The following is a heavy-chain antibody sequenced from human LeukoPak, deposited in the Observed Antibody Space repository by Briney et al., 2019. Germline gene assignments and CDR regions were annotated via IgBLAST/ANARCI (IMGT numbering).Heavy chain of an antibody. Sequence: GGSLRLSCTGSGFIFSNYVMHWVRQAPGKGLEWVAVTSYDGSNSYYADSVKGRFTISRDNPKNTLYLQMNSLRTEDTAVYYCGGVGYWGQGTLVTVSS. J-gene: IGHJ4*02. D-gene: IGHD3-16*01. V-gene: IGHV3-30-3*01. CDR2: TSYDGSNS. CDR1: GFIFSNYV. CDR3: GGVGY.